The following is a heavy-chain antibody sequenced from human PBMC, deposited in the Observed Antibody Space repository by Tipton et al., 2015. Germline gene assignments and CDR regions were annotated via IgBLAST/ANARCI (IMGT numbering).Heavy chain of an antibody. CDR3: ARDGYDVLTGHSVTFDY. V-gene: IGHV3-11*04. CDR1: GFTFSDYY. D-gene: IGHD3-9*01. Sequence: SLRLSCAASGFTFSDYYMSWIRQAPGKGLEWVSYISSSATTMYYADSVKGRFTISRDNAKNSLFLQMNSLRAEDTAVYYCARDGYDVLTGHSVTFDYWGQGTLVTVSS. J-gene: IGHJ4*02. CDR2: ISSSATTM.